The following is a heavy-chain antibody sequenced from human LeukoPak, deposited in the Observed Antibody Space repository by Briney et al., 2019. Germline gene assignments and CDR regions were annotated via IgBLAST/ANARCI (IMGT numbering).Heavy chain of an antibody. V-gene: IGHV3-9*01. CDR2: ISWNSGSI. CDR1: GFTFSSYW. D-gene: IGHD3-22*01. CDR3: AKDFARYYYDSSGYYDPRGDYYYGMDV. Sequence: SLRLSCEASGFTFSSYWMSWVRQAPGKGLEWVSGISWNSGSIGYADSVKGRFTISRDNAKNSLYLQMNSLRAEDTALYYCAKDFARYYYDSSGYYDPRGDYYYGMDVWGQGTTVTVSS. J-gene: IGHJ6*02.